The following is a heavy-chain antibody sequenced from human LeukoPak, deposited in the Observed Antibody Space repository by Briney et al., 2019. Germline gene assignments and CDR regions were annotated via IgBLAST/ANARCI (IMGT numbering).Heavy chain of an antibody. J-gene: IGHJ4*02. Sequence: GASVKVSYKASGYTFAAYFIHWVRQAPGQGLEWMGRINPNGGDTNYAQKFQGRVTMTGDTYISTAYMELSSLRSDDTAMYYCARVGFTSSWSNFDYWGQGTLVTVSS. CDR3: ARVGFTSSWSNFDY. CDR2: INPNGGDT. V-gene: IGHV1-2*06. CDR1: GYTFAAYF. D-gene: IGHD6-13*01.